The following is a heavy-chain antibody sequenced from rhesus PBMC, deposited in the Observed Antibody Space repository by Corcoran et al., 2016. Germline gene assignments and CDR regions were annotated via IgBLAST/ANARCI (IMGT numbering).Heavy chain of an antibody. CDR3: ARGALFAQRGPFDY. V-gene: IGHV4-122*02. J-gene: IGHJ4*01. D-gene: IGHD3S6*01. Sequence: QVQLQESGPGLVKPSATLSLTCAVSGGSISRGYYHWTCFRPPHWKGLEWIGYITYSGSTSYNPSLKSRVTISRDTSKNQFSLKLSSVTAADTAGYYCARGALFAQRGPFDYWGQGVLVTVSS. CDR2: ITYSGST. CDR1: GGSISRGYYH.